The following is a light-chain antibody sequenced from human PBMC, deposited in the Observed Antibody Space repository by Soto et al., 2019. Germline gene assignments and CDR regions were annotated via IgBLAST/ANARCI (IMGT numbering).Light chain of an antibody. J-gene: IGLJ2*01. CDR3: QSYDSSLSGVV. V-gene: IGLV1-40*01. CDR2: GNN. CDR1: SSNIGAGYD. Sequence: QSVLTQPPSVSGAPGQRVTISCSGSSSNIGAGYDVHWYRHLPGTAPKLLMYGNNNRPSGVPDRFSGSKSGTSASLAITGLQAEDEADYYCQSYDSSLSGVVFGGGTKLTVL.